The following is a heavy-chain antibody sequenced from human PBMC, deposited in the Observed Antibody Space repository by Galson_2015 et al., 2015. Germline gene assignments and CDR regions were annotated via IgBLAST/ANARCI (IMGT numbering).Heavy chain of an antibody. Sequence: SVKVSCKASGYTFTSYGISWVRQAPGQGLEWMGWISAYNGNKNYAQKLQGRVTMTTDTSTSTDYMELRSLRSDDTAVYYCARDLEKDGYNQKYYFDYWGQGTLVTVSS. CDR1: GYTFTSYG. CDR2: ISAYNGNK. D-gene: IGHD5-24*01. J-gene: IGHJ4*02. V-gene: IGHV1-18*01. CDR3: ARDLEKDGYNQKYYFDY.